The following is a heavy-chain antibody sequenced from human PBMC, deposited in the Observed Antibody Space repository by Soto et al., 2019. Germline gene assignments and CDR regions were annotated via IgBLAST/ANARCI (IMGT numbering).Heavy chain of an antibody. Sequence: SETLSLTCAVDGGSFSGYYWTWIRQPPGTGLEWIGEINHSGSTNYNPSLKSRVTISVDTSKNQFSLKLTSVTAADTAVYYCARDKITGLFDYWGQGTLVNVSS. CDR3: ARDKITGLFDY. CDR1: GGSFSGYY. CDR2: INHSGST. J-gene: IGHJ4*02. V-gene: IGHV4-34*01. D-gene: IGHD2-8*02.